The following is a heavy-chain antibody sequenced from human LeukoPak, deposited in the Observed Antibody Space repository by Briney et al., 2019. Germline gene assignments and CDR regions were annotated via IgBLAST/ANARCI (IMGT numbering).Heavy chain of an antibody. CDR1: GCSISSYY. CDR2: ISDIGSI. V-gene: IGHV4-59*08. CDR3: AGHHPRNTVDF. D-gene: IGHD2-8*02. J-gene: IGHJ4*02. Sequence: SETLSLTCTVSGCSISSYYWSWIRQPPGKGLEWIAYISDIGSINYKPSLKSRVTISLDTSKNQFSLQLSSVTAADTAVYYCAGHHPRNTVDFWGQGTLVTVSS.